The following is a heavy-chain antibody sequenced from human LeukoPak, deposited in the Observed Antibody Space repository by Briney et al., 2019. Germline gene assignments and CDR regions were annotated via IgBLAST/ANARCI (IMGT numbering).Heavy chain of an antibody. J-gene: IGHJ6*02. CDR1: GFTFSSYA. Sequence: PGGSLRLSCAASGFTFSSYAMSWVRQAPGKGLGWVSAISGSGGSTYYADSVKGRFTISRDNSKNTLYLQMNSLRAEDTAVYYCAKQIVVVLYGMDVWGQGTTVTVSS. CDR3: AKQIVVVLYGMDV. CDR2: ISGSGGST. D-gene: IGHD3-22*01. V-gene: IGHV3-23*01.